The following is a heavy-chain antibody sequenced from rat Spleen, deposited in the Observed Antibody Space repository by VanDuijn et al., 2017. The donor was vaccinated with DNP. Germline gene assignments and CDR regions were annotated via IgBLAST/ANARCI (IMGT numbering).Heavy chain of an antibody. D-gene: IGHD5-1*01. V-gene: IGHV3-1*01. Sequence: EVQLQESGPGLVKPSQSLSLTCSVTGYSITSSYRWSWIRKFPGNKMEWIGHITYSGSATYNPSLKSRISITRDTSKNQFFLHLNSVTTEDTATYYCARGSGTYYWYFDFWGPGTMVTVSS. CDR3: ARGSGTYYWYFDF. CDR2: ITYSGSA. J-gene: IGHJ1*01. CDR1: GYSITSSY.